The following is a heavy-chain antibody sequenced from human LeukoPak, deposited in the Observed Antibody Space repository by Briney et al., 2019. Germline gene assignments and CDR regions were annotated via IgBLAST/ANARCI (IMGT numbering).Heavy chain of an antibody. J-gene: IGHJ4*02. CDR3: ARSSAHAEMPFDY. D-gene: IGHD5-24*01. CDR2: IYYSGST. V-gene: IGHV4-59*08. CDR1: GGSISTYY. Sequence: SETLSLTCTVSGGSISTYYWSWIRQPPGRGLEWIGYIYYSGSTNYNPSLKSRLTISVDTSKKQFSLKLSSVTAADTAVYYRARSSAHAEMPFDYWGQGTLVTVSS.